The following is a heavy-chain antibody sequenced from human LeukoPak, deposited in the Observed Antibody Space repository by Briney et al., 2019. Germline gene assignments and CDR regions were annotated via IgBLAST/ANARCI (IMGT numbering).Heavy chain of an antibody. V-gene: IGHV1-8*01. CDR2: MNPNSGNT. CDR3: ARGVVAATDFDY. J-gene: IGHJ4*02. Sequence: ASVTVSCKASGYTFTSYDINWVRQATGQGLEWMGWMNPNSGNTGYAQKFQGRVTMTRNTSISTAYMELSSLRSEDTAVYYCARGVVAATDFDYWGQGTLVTVSS. D-gene: IGHD2-15*01. CDR1: GYTFTSYD.